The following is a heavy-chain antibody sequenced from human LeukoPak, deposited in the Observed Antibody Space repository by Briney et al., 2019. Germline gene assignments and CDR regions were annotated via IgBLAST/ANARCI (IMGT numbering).Heavy chain of an antibody. D-gene: IGHD6-19*01. V-gene: IGHV1-69*05. CDR1: GGTFSSYA. CDR3: ARVQQWLAKPFDY. Sequence: SVKVSCKASGGTFSSYAISWVRQAPGQGLEWMGGIIPIFGTANYAQKFQGRVTITTDESTSTAYMELSSLRSEDTAVYYCARVQQWLAKPFDYWGQGTLVTVSS. J-gene: IGHJ4*02. CDR2: IIPIFGTA.